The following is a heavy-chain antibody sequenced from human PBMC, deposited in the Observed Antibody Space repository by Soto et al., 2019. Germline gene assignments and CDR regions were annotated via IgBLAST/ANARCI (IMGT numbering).Heavy chain of an antibody. J-gene: IGHJ4*02. CDR2: IYSSGST. D-gene: IGHD2-15*01. CDR3: ARDSVALFDS. Sequence: SETLSLTCTVSDGSVSSGSYYWTWIRQPPGKGLEWIGYIYSSGSTLYNPSLKSRVIISVGTSMNQFSLKLRSVTAADTAVYYCARDSVALFDSWGQGTLVTVSS. CDR1: DGSVSSGSYY. V-gene: IGHV4-61*01.